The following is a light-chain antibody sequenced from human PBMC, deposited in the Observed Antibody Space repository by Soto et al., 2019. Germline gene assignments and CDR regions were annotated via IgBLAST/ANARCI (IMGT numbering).Light chain of an antibody. V-gene: IGKV4-1*01. CDR2: WAS. J-gene: IGKJ1*01. CDR3: QQYYSTRT. CDR1: QSVLYSSNNKNY. Sequence: DIVMTQSPDSLAVSLGERATINCKSSQSVLYSSNNKNYLAWYQQKPGQPPKLLIYWASTRESGVPLRFSGSGSGTDFTLTISSLQAEDVAVYYCQQYYSTRTFGQGTKVEIK.